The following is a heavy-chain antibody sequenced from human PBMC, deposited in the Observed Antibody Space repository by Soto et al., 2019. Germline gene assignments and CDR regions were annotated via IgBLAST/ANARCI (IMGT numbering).Heavy chain of an antibody. J-gene: IGHJ4*02. CDR2: IYYSGST. CDR1: GGSISSSSYY. D-gene: IGHD4-4*01. V-gene: IGHV4-39*07. Sequence: SETLSLTCIVSGGSISSSSYYWGWIRQPPGKGLEWIGSIYYSGSTYYNPSLKSRVTISVDTSKNQFSLKLSSVTAADAAVYYCAGVKQSAFDYWGQGTLVTVSS. CDR3: AGVKQSAFDY.